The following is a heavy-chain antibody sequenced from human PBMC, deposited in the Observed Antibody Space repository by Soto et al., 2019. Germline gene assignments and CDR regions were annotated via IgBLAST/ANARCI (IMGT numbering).Heavy chain of an antibody. CDR1: GYSFTSYW. CDR3: ARVTGIAVAGTEGWFDP. D-gene: IGHD6-19*01. CDR2: IYPGDSDT. J-gene: IGHJ5*02. V-gene: IGHV5-51*01. Sequence: GESLKISCNGSGYSFTSYWIGWVRQMPGKGLEWMGIIYPGDSDTRYSPSFQGQVTISADKSISTAYLQWSSLKAPDTAMYYCARVTGIAVAGTEGWFDPWGQGTLVTVSS.